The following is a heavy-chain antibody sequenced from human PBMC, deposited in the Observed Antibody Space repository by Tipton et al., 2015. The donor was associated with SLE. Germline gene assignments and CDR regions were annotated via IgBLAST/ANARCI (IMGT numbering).Heavy chain of an antibody. CDR2: ISSSSSYI. CDR1: GFTFSSYS. V-gene: IGHV3-21*04. CDR3: AREVGSRGPYYYYYYMDV. D-gene: IGHD3-10*01. J-gene: IGHJ6*03. Sequence: SLRLSCAASGFTFSSYSMNWVRQAPGKGLEWVSSISSSSSYIYYADSVKGRFTISRDNAKNSLYLQMNSLRAEDTAVYYCAREVGSRGPYYYYYYMDVWGKGTTVTVSS.